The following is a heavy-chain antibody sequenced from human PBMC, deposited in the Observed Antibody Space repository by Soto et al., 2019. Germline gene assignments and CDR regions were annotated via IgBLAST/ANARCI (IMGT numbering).Heavy chain of an antibody. V-gene: IGHV6-1*01. CDR1: GDSVSSNTAA. D-gene: IGHD6-19*01. Sequence: PSQTLSLTCAISGDSVSSNTAAWNWIRSSPSSGLEWLGRTYYRSHWRHDYAVSVKSRITVNPDTSKNNFSLQLNSVTPDDTAVYYCARGVAGSGLDLWGQGTLVTVSS. J-gene: IGHJ5*02. CDR3: ARGVAGSGLDL. CDR2: TYYRSHWRH.